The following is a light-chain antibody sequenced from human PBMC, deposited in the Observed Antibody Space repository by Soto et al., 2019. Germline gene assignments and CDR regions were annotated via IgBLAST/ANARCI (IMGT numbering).Light chain of an antibody. Sequence: DIQMTQSPSTLSAFVGDRVTITCRASQSISSWLAWYQQKPGKAPKLLISKASSLESGVPSRFSGSGSGTEFTLTISSLQTDDFATYYCQQYSGLWTFGQGTKVEIK. CDR2: KAS. V-gene: IGKV1-5*03. J-gene: IGKJ1*01. CDR1: QSISSW. CDR3: QQYSGLWT.